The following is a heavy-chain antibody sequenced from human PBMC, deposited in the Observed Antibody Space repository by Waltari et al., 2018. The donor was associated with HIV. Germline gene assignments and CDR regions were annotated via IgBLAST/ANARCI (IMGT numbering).Heavy chain of an antibody. D-gene: IGHD3-10*01. J-gene: IGHJ5*02. CDR2: MNPSGGST. CDR1: GYTFTGYY. V-gene: IGHV1-46*01. Sequence: QVQLVQSGAEVKKPGASVKVSCKASGYTFTGYYMHWLRQAPGQGLEWMGIMNPSGGSTSYAQKFQGRVTMTRDTSTSTVYMELSSLRSEDTAVYYCARGASYYGSGSYTRNWFDPWGQRTLVTVSS. CDR3: ARGASYYGSGSYTRNWFDP.